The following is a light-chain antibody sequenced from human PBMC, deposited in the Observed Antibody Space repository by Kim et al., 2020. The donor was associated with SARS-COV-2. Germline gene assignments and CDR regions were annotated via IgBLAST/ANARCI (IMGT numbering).Light chain of an antibody. J-gene: IGKJ4*01. V-gene: IGKV1-33*01. CDR2: DAS. CDR3: QQYDNLPLT. CDR1: QDMSNY. Sequence: DIQMTQSPSSLSASVGNRVTITCQASQDMSNYLNWYQQKPGKAPKLLIYDASNSETGVPSSFSGSGYGTDFTFTISCLQSEDSATYYCQQYDNLPLTFGGGAKVDIK.